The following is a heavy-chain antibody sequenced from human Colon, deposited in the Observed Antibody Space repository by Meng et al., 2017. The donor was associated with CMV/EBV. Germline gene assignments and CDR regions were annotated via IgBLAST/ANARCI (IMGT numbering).Heavy chain of an antibody. CDR1: GFNFRTSW. CDR2: INSDGSSI. D-gene: IGHD4-23*01. V-gene: IGHV3-74*01. CDR3: AKDVGAYAGFET. J-gene: IGHJ3*02. Sequence: GESLKISCAASGFNFRTSWIHWVCQAPGKGLVWVSRINSDGSSISYADFVKGRFTISRDNARNTVFLQLNSVTADDTALYYCAKDVGAYAGFETWGQGTMVTVSS.